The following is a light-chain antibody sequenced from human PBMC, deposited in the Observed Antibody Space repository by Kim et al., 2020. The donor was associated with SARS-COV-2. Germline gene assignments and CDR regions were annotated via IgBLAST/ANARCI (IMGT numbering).Light chain of an antibody. Sequence: ASVGDRVIITCRASQGIANYLAWYQQKPGEVPKLLIYAPSTLQSGVPSRFSGSGSGTDFTLTISSLQPEDVATYYCQKYNSAPPSFGGGTKVDIK. CDR2: APS. CDR3: QKYNSAPPS. J-gene: IGKJ4*01. CDR1: QGIANY. V-gene: IGKV1-27*01.